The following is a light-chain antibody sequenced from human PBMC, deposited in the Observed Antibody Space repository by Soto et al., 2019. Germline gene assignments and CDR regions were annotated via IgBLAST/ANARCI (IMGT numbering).Light chain of an antibody. CDR2: GAS. CDR1: QSVLYSSNNENY. V-gene: IGKV4-1*01. CDR3: QQYYTTLT. Sequence: DIVMTQSPDSLAVSLGERATINCKSSQSVLYSSNNENYLAWYQQKPGQPPKLLIYGASTRESGFPDRFSGGGSGTDFTLTISSLQAEDVAVYYCQQYYTTLTFGGGTKVEIK. J-gene: IGKJ4*01.